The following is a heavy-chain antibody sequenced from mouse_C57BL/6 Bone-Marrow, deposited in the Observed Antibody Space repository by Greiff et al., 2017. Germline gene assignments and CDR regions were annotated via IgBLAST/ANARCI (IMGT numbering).Heavy chain of an antibody. CDR1: GFTFSSYA. J-gene: IGHJ4*01. Sequence: EVKLMESGGGLVKPGGSLKLSCAASGFTFSSYAMSWVRQTPEKRLEWVATISDGGSYTYYPDNVKGRFTISRDNAKNNMYLQISHLKSEDTAMYYCARAGGYYVGYAMDYWGQGTSVTVSS. V-gene: IGHV5-4*03. D-gene: IGHD2-3*01. CDR2: ISDGGSYT. CDR3: ARAGGYYVGYAMDY.